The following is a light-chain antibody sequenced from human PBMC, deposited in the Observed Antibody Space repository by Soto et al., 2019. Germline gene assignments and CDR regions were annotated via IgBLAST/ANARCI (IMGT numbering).Light chain of an antibody. CDR1: QSVSSN. CDR3: QQYNNLALT. J-gene: IGKJ4*01. CDR2: GAS. V-gene: IGKV3-15*01. Sequence: EIVMTQSPATLSVSPGESATLSCRASQSVSSNLAWYQQKPGQAPRLLIYGASTRATGIPARFSGSGSGTEFTLTISSLQSEDFAVYYCQQYNNLALTFGGGTKVEIK.